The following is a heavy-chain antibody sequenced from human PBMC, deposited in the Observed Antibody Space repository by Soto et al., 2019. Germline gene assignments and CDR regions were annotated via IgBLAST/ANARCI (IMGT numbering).Heavy chain of an antibody. CDR2: INAGNGNT. D-gene: IGHD3-3*01. J-gene: IGHJ4*02. Sequence: GASVKVSCKASGYTFTSYAMHWVRQAPGQRLEWMGWINAGNGNTKYSQKFQGRVTITRDTSASTAYMELSSLRSEDTAAYYCARVPEITIFGVVIAPYFDYWGQGTLVTVSS. CDR3: ARVPEITIFGVVIAPYFDY. CDR1: GYTFTSYA. V-gene: IGHV1-3*01.